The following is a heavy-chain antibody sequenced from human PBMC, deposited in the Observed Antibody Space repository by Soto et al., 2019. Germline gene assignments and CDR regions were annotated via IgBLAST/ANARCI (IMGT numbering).Heavy chain of an antibody. CDR1: GFTFSSFA. Sequence: LRLSCAASGFTFSSFAMSWVRQAPGKGLDWVSAISGSGGSTYSADSVKGRFTISRDNSKNTLYLQMSSLRAEDTAVYYCARGLSAGKGSPPDFWGQGSLVTVYS. J-gene: IGHJ4*02. CDR2: ISGSGGST. CDR3: ARGLSAGKGSPPDF. V-gene: IGHV3-23*01. D-gene: IGHD6-13*01.